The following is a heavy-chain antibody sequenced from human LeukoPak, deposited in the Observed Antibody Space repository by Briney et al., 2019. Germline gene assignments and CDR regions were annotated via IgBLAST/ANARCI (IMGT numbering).Heavy chain of an antibody. D-gene: IGHD2-15*01. J-gene: IGHJ4*02. Sequence: ASVKVSCKASGYTFTSYGISWVRQAPGQGLEWMGWISAYNGNTNYAQKLQGRVTMTTDTSTGTAYMELGSLGSDDTAVYYCARDALGYCSGGSCLLPFDYWGQGTLVTVSS. V-gene: IGHV1-18*01. CDR2: ISAYNGNT. CDR1: GYTFTSYG. CDR3: ARDALGYCSGGSCLLPFDY.